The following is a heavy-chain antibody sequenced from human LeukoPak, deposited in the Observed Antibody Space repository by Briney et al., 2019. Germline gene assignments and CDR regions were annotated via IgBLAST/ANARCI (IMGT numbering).Heavy chain of an antibody. CDR3: ARERGSYDMYY. D-gene: IGHD3-9*01. CDR1: GYTFTSYY. J-gene: IGHJ4*02. Sequence: GASVKVSCKASGYTFTSYYMHWVRQAPGQGLEWMGIINPSGGSTSYAQKFQGRVTMTRDTSTSAVYMELSSLRSEDTAVYYCARERGSYDMYYWGQGTLVTVSS. CDR2: INPSGGST. V-gene: IGHV1-46*01.